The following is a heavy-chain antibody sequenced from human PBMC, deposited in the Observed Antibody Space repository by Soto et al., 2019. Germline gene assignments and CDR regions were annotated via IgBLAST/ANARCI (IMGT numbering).Heavy chain of an antibody. CDR2: IRSKAYGGTT. Sequence: GGSLRLSCTASGFTFGDYAMSWVRQAPGKGLEWVGFIRSKAYGGTTEYAASVKGRFTISRDDSKSIAYLQMNSLKTEDTAVYYCTRDTSYDSSALAAFGIWGQGTMVTVSS. D-gene: IGHD3-22*01. CDR3: TRDTSYDSSALAAFGI. CDR1: GFTFGDYA. V-gene: IGHV3-49*04. J-gene: IGHJ3*02.